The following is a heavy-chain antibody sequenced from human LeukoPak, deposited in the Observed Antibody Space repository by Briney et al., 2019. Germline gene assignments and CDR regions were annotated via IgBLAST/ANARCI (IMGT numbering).Heavy chain of an antibody. CDR1: GYTFTGYY. Sequence: ASVKVSCKASGYTFTGYYMHWVRQAPGQGLEWMGWINPNSGGTNYAQKFQGRVTMTRDTSISTAYMELSRLRSDDTAVYYCARVIDGQDAFDIWGQGTMVTVSS. V-gene: IGHV1-2*02. J-gene: IGHJ3*02. CDR3: ARVIDGQDAFDI. CDR2: INPNSGGT.